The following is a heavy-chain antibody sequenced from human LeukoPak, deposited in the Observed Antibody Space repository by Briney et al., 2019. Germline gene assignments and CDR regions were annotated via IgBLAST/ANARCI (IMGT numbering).Heavy chain of an antibody. V-gene: IGHV3-21*01. J-gene: IGHJ4*02. CDR3: ARDLANQLDDY. D-gene: IGHD2-2*01. CDR2: ISSSSSYI. CDR1: GFTFSSYS. Sequence: GGSLRLSCAASGFTFSSYSMNWVRQAPGKGLEWVSSISSSSSYIYYADSVKGRFTISSDSAKNSLYLQMNSLRAEDTAVYYCARDLANQLDDYWGQGTLVTVSS.